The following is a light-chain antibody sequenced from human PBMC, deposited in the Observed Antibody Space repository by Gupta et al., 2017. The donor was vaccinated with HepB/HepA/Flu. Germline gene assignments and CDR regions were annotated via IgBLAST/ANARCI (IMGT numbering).Light chain of an antibody. J-gene: IGLJ3*02. CDR3: QSYDSSRSGSEV. Sequence: SVLTPPPPVSGAPAQSVTIAFTGSSSNNRGGYDVHWYQQRPGTTPKLLIYGNRNRPSGVPERFSGSNSGTSATLAITGLQAGDEADYYCQSYDSSRSGSEVFGGGTKLTGL. CDR1: SSNNRGGYD. CDR2: GNR. V-gene: IGLV1-40*01.